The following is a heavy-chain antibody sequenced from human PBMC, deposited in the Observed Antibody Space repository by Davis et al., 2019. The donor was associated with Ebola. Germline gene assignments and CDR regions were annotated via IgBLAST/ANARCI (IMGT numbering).Heavy chain of an antibody. D-gene: IGHD1-1*01. CDR2: TSHNERER. V-gene: IGHV3-30*04. Sequence: GESLKISCVASGFTFSNHAMHWVRQAPGKGLEWVAVTSHNERERFYGESVQGRFTISRDNSENVLYLQMDSLRPDETAIYFCARALHDEVLDYWGQGTPVTVSS. CDR3: ARALHDEVLDY. J-gene: IGHJ4*02. CDR1: GFTFSNHA.